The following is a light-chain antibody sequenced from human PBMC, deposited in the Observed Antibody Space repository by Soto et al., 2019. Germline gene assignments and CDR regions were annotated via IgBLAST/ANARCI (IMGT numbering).Light chain of an antibody. CDR3: QQITSFPLT. J-gene: IGKJ4*01. CDR1: QEISSW. Sequence: DIQMTQSPSFVSAYGGDRVTITCRASQEISSWLAWYQHKPGRAPKLLIHAASSLECGVPSRYSGSGSGTDFTPTISSLQPEEFATYDCQQITSFPLTFGGGTQVEIK. CDR2: AAS. V-gene: IGKV1-12*01.